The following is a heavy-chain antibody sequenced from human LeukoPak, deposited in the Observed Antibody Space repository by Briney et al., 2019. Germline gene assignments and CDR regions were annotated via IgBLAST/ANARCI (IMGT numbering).Heavy chain of an antibody. CDR1: GFTFNDYS. CDR2: ITWDGSGT. V-gene: IGHV3-43*01. J-gene: IGHJ4*02. CDR3: ARDTRGLRCLDY. Sequence: GGSLRLSCEAAGFTFNDYSMHWVRQAPGKGLEWVSLITWDGSGTYYADSVKGRFTISRDNSKNSLFLQMHGLRTEDTALYYCARDTRGLRCLDYWGLGTLVTVSS. D-gene: IGHD4-17*01.